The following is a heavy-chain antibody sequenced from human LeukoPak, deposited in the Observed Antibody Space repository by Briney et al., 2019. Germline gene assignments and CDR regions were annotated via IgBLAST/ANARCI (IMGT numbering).Heavy chain of an antibody. J-gene: IGHJ4*02. CDR1: GYTFTSYG. D-gene: IGHD6-13*01. V-gene: IGHV1-18*01. Sequence: ASVKVSCMASGYTFTSYGIRWVRQAPGQGLEWMGWISAYNGNTNYAQKLQGRVTMTTDTSTSTAYMELRSLRSDDTAVYYCARGIAAAGIGDEYYFDYWGQGTLVTVSS. CDR2: ISAYNGNT. CDR3: ARGIAAAGIGDEYYFDY.